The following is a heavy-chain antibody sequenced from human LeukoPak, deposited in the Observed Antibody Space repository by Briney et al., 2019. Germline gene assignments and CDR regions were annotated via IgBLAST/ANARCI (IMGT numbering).Heavy chain of an antibody. V-gene: IGHV3-23*01. CDR1: GFTFSSYA. J-gene: IGHJ4*02. Sequence: GGSLRLSCAASGFTFSSYAMSWVRQAPAKGLEWVSTIGGGGESTYYADSVKGRFTISRDDSKNTVYLQMNSLRAEDTAVYYCARDRGVYCGGDCDHYYFDYWGQGTLVTVSS. D-gene: IGHD2-21*02. CDR3: ARDRGVYCGGDCDHYYFDY. CDR2: IGGGGEST.